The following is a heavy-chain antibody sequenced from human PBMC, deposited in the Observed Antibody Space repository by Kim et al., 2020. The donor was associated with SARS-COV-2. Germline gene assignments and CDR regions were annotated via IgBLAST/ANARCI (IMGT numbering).Heavy chain of an antibody. J-gene: IGHJ2*01. CDR1: SDSISSYY. D-gene: IGHD3-22*01. CDR2: VYDSGSTKTT. CDR3: ARPRGYCDWYFGL. V-gene: IGHV4-59*08. Sequence: SETLSLTCTVSSDSISSYYWSWIRQPPGKGLEWIGYVYDSGSTKTTNYNPSLRSRLIISVDTSKNQFSLKLMSVTAADTAVYYCARPRGYCDWYFGLWGR.